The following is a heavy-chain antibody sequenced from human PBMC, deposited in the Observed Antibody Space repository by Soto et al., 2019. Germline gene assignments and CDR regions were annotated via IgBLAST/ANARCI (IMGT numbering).Heavy chain of an antibody. CDR3: ATGDYGRYFDY. V-gene: IGHV1-18*01. J-gene: IGHJ4*02. D-gene: IGHD3-16*01. CDR1: GYTFTSYG. Sequence: ASVKVSCTASGYTFTSYGISWVRQAPGQGLEWMGWISAYNGNTNYAQKLQGRVTMTTDTPTSTAYMELRSLRSDDTAVYYCATGDYGRYFDYWGQGTLVTVSS. CDR2: ISAYNGNT.